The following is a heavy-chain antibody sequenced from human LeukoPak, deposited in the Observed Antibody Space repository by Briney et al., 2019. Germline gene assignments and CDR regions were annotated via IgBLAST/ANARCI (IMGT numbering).Heavy chain of an antibody. J-gene: IGHJ4*02. V-gene: IGHV4-34*01. CDR2: INHSGST. Sequence: SETLSLTCAVCGESFSGYYWSWIRQPPGKGLEWMGEINHSGSTNYNPSLKSRVTISVDTSKNQFSLKLSSVTAADTAVYYCARASYSYDINGWVPFDYWGQGTLVTVSS. D-gene: IGHD3-22*01. CDR1: GESFSGYY. CDR3: ARASYSYDINGWVPFDY.